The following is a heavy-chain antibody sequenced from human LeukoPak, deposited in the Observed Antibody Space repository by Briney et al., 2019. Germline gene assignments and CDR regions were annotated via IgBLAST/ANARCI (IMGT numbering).Heavy chain of an antibody. J-gene: IGHJ1*01. CDR3: AREVYCSSTSCYTGYFQH. Sequence: GGSLRLSCAASGFTFSSDWMSWVRQAPGKGLEWVANIKQDGSEKYYVDSVKGRFTISRDNAKNSLYLQMNSLRAEDTAVYYCAREVYCSSTSCYTGYFQHWGQGTLVIVSS. D-gene: IGHD2-2*02. CDR1: GFTFSSDW. V-gene: IGHV3-7*01. CDR2: IKQDGSEK.